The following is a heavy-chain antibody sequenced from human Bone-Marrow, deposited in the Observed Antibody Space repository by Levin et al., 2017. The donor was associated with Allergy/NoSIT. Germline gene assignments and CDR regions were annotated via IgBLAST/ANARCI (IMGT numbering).Heavy chain of an antibody. Sequence: PGGSLRLSCAGSGFTYSTFGTYTMNWVRQAPGKGLAWVSTISGSGGSTYYADSVKGRFTISRDNSKNTLYLQMNSLRAEDTAVYYCAKGTIRANWFDPWGQGTLVTVSS. CDR1: GFTYSTFGTYT. V-gene: IGHV3-23*01. CDR2: ISGSGGST. D-gene: IGHD3-3*01. CDR3: AKGTIRANWFDP. J-gene: IGHJ5*02.